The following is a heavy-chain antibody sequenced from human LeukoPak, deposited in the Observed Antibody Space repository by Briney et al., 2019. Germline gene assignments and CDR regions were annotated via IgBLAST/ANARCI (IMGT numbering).Heavy chain of an antibody. CDR1: GFTFSNAW. J-gene: IGHJ6*02. CDR2: IKSKTDGGTT. CDR3: TTLPGGSYYYYGMDV. Sequence: PGGSLRLSCAASGFTFSNAWMSWVRQAPGKGLEWVGRIKSKTDGGTTDYAAPVKGRFTISRDDSKNTLYLQMNSLKTEDTDVYYCTTLPGGSYYYYGMDVWGQGTTVTVSS. V-gene: IGHV3-15*01. D-gene: IGHD3-16*01.